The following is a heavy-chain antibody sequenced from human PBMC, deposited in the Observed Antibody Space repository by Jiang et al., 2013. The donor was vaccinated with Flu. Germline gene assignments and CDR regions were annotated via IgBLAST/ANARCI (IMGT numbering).Heavy chain of an antibody. CDR1: YY. D-gene: IGHD6-13*01. J-gene: IGHJ3*02. CDR3: ARVIAAAGTTYDAFDI. Sequence: YYMHWVRQAPGQGLEWMGIINPSGGSTSYAQKFQGRVTMTRDTSTSTVYMELSSLRSEDTAVYYCARVIAAAGTTYDAFDIWGQGTMVTVSS. V-gene: IGHV1-46*01. CDR2: INPSGGST.